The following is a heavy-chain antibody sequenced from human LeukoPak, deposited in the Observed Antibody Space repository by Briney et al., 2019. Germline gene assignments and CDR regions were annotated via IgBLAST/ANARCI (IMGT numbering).Heavy chain of an antibody. CDR3: ARDRGIAVAGALGY. CDR1: DYTFTSYG. V-gene: IGHV1-18*01. D-gene: IGHD6-19*01. CDR2: ISAYNGNT. Sequence: ASVKVSCKASDYTFTSYGISWVRQAPGQGLEWMGWISAYNGNTNYAQKLQGRVTMTTDTSTSTAYMELRSLRSDDTAMYYCARDRGIAVAGALGYWGQGTLVTVSS. J-gene: IGHJ4*02.